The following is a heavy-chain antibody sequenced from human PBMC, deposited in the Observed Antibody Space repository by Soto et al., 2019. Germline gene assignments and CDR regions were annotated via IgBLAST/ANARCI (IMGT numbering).Heavy chain of an antibody. J-gene: IGHJ4*02. V-gene: IGHV4-30-4*01. D-gene: IGHD5-12*01. Sequence: LXLTXTVSXXSXXSGXYYWSWXRQPPGKGLEWIGYIYYSGSTYYNPSLKSRVTISVDTSKNQFSLKLSSVTAADTAVYYCARALPYEGFYYFDYWGQGTLVTVSS. CDR3: ARALPYEGFYYFDY. CDR2: IYYSGST. CDR1: XXSXXSGXYY.